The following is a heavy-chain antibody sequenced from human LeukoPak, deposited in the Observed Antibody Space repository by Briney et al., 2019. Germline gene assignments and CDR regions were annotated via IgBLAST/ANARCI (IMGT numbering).Heavy chain of an antibody. CDR3: ARDRNKWLRPGGIY. D-gene: IGHD5-12*01. V-gene: IGHV3-21*01. J-gene: IGHJ4*02. CDR2: ISSSSSYI. Sequence: GGSLRLSCAASGFTFSSCALSWVRQAPGKGLEWVSSISSSSSYIYYADSVKGRFTISRDNAKNSLYLQMNSLRAEDTAVYYCARDRNKWLRPGGIYWGQGTLVTVSS. CDR1: GFTFSSCA.